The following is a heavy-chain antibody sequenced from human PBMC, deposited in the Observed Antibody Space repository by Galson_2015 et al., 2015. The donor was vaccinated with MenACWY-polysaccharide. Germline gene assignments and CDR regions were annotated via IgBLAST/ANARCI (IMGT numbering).Heavy chain of an antibody. CDR1: GFSLSTSGMC. CDR2: IDWDDDR. Sequence: PALVKPTQTLTLPCTFSGFSLSTSGMCVSWTRQPPGKALEWLARIDWDDDRYYGTSLKTRLTISKDTSKNQVVLTMTNIDPVDTATYYCARIVVAAAGRVVDYWGQGTLVTVSS. CDR3: ARIVVAAAGRVVDY. J-gene: IGHJ4*02. D-gene: IGHD6-13*01. V-gene: IGHV2-70*11.